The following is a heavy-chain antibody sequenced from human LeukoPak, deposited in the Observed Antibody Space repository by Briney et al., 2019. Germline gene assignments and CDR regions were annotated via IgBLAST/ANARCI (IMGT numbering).Heavy chain of an antibody. CDR2: IYSGGDT. J-gene: IGHJ4*02. V-gene: IGHV3-53*01. CDR3: ARDIGGIFDS. Sequence: GGSLRLSCAASGFTVSSNFMSWVRQAPGKGLEWVSVIYSGGDTYYAVSVKGRFTISRDSSKNTLYLQMNSLRAEDTAVYYCARDIGGIFDSWGQGTLVTVSS. D-gene: IGHD1-26*01. CDR1: GFTVSSNF.